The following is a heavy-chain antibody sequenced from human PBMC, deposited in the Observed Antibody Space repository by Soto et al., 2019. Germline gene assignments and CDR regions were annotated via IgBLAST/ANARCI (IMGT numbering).Heavy chain of an antibody. CDR1: GGTFSSYA. Sequence: QVQLVQSGAEVKKPGSSVKVSCKASGGTFSSYAISWVRQAPGQGLEWMGGIIPIFGTANYAQKFQGRVTITADESTSTAYMELSSLRSEDTAVYYSANTYCSSTSCYVYYYYGMDVWGQGTTVTVSS. CDR3: ANTYCSSTSCYVYYYYGMDV. V-gene: IGHV1-69*01. J-gene: IGHJ6*02. CDR2: IIPIFGTA. D-gene: IGHD2-2*01.